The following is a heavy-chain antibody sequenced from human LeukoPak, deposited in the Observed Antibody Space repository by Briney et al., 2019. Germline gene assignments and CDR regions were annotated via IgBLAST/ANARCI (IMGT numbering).Heavy chain of an antibody. D-gene: IGHD2-15*01. CDR3: AGRYCSGGRCSGGLDY. V-gene: IGHV3-30-3*01. CDR1: GFTFSSYS. CDR2: ISYDGISK. J-gene: IGHJ4*02. Sequence: GGSLRLSCAASGFTFSSYSMHWVRQALGKGLEWVAVISYDGISKLYADSVKGRFTISRDNSKNTLYLQMNSLRAEDTAVYYCAGRYCSGGRCSGGLDYWGQGTLVTVSS.